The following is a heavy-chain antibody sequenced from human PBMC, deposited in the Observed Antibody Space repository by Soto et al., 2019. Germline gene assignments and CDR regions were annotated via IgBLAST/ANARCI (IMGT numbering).Heavy chain of an antibody. CDR1: GGSFSGYY. Sequence: PSETLSLTCAVYGGSFSGYYWSWIRQPPGKGLEWIGEINHSGSTNYNPSLKSRVTISGDTSKNQFSLKLSSVTAADTAVYYCARVSLGKAYWGQGTLVTVSS. V-gene: IGHV4-34*01. CDR3: ARVSLGKAY. J-gene: IGHJ4*02. D-gene: IGHD3-16*01. CDR2: INHSGST.